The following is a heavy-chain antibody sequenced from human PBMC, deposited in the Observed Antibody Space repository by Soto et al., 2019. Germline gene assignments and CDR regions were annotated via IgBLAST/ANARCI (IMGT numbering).Heavy chain of an antibody. CDR1: GFTVSSYY. D-gene: IGHD6-13*01. V-gene: IGHV3-66*01. Sequence: EVQLVESGGGLVQPGGSLRLSCAASGFTVSSYYMSWVRQAPGKGLEWVSVIYSAGSADFADSVKGRFTISRDNSKNTLYLQMSSLRAEDTAVYYCARVPSSSYHYFDYWGLGTLVTVSS. CDR3: ARVPSSSYHYFDY. J-gene: IGHJ4*02. CDR2: IYSAGSA.